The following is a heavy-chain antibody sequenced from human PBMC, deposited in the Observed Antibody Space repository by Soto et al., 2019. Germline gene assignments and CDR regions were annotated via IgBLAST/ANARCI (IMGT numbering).Heavy chain of an antibody. CDR3: GAPFRDFWSGNAPMDV. J-gene: IGHJ6*02. D-gene: IGHD3-3*01. CDR1: GFSFTGTA. V-gene: IGHV1-58*01. CDR2: IAVGSGNT. Sequence: GASVKLSCTASGFSFTGTAVQWVRQARGQGLEWIGWIAVGSGNTKYAQKFQERVTITRDVSTSTAYMELSSLESEDTAVYFCGAPFRDFWSGNAPMDVWGQGTTVTVSS.